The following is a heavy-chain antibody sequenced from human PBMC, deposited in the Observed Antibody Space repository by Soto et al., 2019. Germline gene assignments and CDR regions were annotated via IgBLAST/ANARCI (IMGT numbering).Heavy chain of an antibody. D-gene: IGHD3-16*01. Sequence: QVQLQESGPGLVKPSQTRSLTCTVSGGSISSGGYYWSWIRQHPGKGLEWIGYIYYSGSTYYNPSLKTRVTISVDTSKNQFSLKLRSVTAAVTAVYYCARDRHPVGFYYYYGMDVWGQGTTVTVSS. J-gene: IGHJ6*02. CDR3: ARDRHPVGFYYYYGMDV. CDR1: GGSISSGGYY. CDR2: IYYSGST. V-gene: IGHV4-31*03.